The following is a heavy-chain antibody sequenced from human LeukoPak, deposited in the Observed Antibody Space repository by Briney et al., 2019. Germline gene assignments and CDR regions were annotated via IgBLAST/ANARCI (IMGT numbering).Heavy chain of an antibody. J-gene: IGHJ4*02. D-gene: IGHD6-19*01. CDR1: GFTFSSYW. CDR3: AREYSSGWTSDY. CDR2: INSDGNYT. V-gene: IGHV3-74*01. Sequence: PGGSLRLSCAASGFTFSSYWMNWVRQAPGKRLVWVSRINSDGNYTTYADSVKGLFTISRDNAKNTLSLQMNSLRAEDTAVYYCAREYSSGWTSDYWGQGTLVTVSS.